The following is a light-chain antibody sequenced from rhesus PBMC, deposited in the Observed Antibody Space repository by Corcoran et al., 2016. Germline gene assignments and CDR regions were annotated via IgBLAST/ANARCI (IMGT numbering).Light chain of an antibody. V-gene: IGKV1-25*01. CDR2: DAS. CDR3: QHVYATPYS. Sequence: DIHMTQSPSSLTESVGDTVNITCRASEGMSNNLAWNQQKPGKVHNLLIDDASPLQRGVPSRFSGSGSGTCFTLTISSLQPANFATYYCQHVYATPYSFGRWPKVELK. CDR1: EGMSNN. J-gene: IGKJ2*01.